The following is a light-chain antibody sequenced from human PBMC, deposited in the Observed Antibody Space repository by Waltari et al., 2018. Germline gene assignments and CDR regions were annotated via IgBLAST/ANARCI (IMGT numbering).Light chain of an antibody. CDR3: QSYDSSNQV. V-gene: IGLV6-57*03. Sequence: NFILTQPHSVSESPGKTVTISCTRSSGNIASNYVQWYQQRPGSAPTPVIYEDNQRPSGVPDRCSGSIDSSSNAASLTISGLKTEDEADYYCQSYDSSNQVFGSGTKVAVL. CDR2: EDN. J-gene: IGLJ6*01. CDR1: SGNIASNY.